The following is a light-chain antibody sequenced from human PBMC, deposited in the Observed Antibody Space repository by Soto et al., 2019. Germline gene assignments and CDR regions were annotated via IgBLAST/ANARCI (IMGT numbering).Light chain of an antibody. J-gene: IGLJ3*02. CDR2: SNN. Sequence: QSVLTQPPSASGTPGQRVTISCSGSSSNIGSNTVNWYQQLPGTAPKLLIYSNNQRPSGDPDRFYGSKSGTSASLAISGLQSEDEADYYCAAWDDSLNGWVFGGGTKVTVL. CDR1: SSNIGSNT. V-gene: IGLV1-44*01. CDR3: AAWDDSLNGWV.